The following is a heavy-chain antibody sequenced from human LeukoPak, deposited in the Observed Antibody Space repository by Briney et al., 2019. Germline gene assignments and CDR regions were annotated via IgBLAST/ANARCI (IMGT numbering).Heavy chain of an antibody. CDR3: ARDRVAGYSSGWHFDY. CDR2: ISYDGSNK. D-gene: IGHD6-19*01. CDR1: GFTFSSYA. V-gene: IGHV3-30-3*01. J-gene: IGHJ4*02. Sequence: GGSLRLSCAASGFTFSSYAMHWVRQAPGKGLEWVAVISYDGSNKYYADSVKGRFTISRDNSKNTLYLQMSSLRAEDTAVYYCARDRVAGYSSGWHFDYWGQGTLVTVSS.